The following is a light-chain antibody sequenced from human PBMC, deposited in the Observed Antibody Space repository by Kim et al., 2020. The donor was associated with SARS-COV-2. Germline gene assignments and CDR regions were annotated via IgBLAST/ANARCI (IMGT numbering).Light chain of an antibody. CDR2: QDN. Sequence: NFMLTQPHSVSESPGKTVTISCTRSSGSIASNYVQWYQQRPDSFPSTLIYQDNQRPSGVPDRFSGSVDRSSNSASLTISGLKTEDEADYYCQSYDSNNWVFGGGTQLTVL. V-gene: IGLV6-57*01. CDR1: SGSIASNY. J-gene: IGLJ3*02. CDR3: QSYDSNNWV.